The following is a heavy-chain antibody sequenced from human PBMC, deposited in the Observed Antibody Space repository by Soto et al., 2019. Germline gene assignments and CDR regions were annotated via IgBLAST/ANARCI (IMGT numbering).Heavy chain of an antibody. CDR3: ARVRGTAGKRYFDY. CDR2: TYYSGST. V-gene: IGHV4-59*01. D-gene: IGHD6-13*01. CDR1: GGSMIAYY. J-gene: IGHJ4*02. Sequence: QVQLQESGPRLVKPSETLSLTCTVSGGSMIAYYWNWMRQPPGKGLLWIGYTYYSGSTTYNPSLKSRVTISVDSSKNQFSLKLDSVTPADTAVYYCARVRGTAGKRYFDYWGPGTLVTVSS.